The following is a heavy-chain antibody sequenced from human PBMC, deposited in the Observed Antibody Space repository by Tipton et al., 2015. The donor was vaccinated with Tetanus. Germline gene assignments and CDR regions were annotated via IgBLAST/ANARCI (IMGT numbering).Heavy chain of an antibody. V-gene: IGHV4-31*03. CDR2: IYYSGST. Sequence: TLSLTCTVSGGSISSYYWSWIRQQPGKGPEWIGYIYYSGSTYYNPSFESRVTISIDTSKNQFSLKMNSVTAADTAVYYCAKDQGGGRVVRLNWFDPWGPGTLVTVSS. J-gene: IGHJ5*02. D-gene: IGHD6-6*01. CDR1: GGSISSYY. CDR3: AKDQGGGRVVRLNWFDP.